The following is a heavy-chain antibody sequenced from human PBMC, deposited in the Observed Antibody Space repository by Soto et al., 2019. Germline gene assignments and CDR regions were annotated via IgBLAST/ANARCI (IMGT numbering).Heavy chain of an antibody. J-gene: IGHJ6*02. CDR2: ISYDGSNK. D-gene: IGHD4-17*01. Sequence: PGGSLILSCAASGFTFSSYSMHWVRQAPGKGLEWVAVISYDGSNKYYADSVKGRFTISRDNSKNTLYLQMNSLRAEDTAVYYCARVGSGDYVLYYYYGMDVWGQGTTVTVSS. V-gene: IGHV3-30-3*01. CDR3: ARVGSGDYVLYYYYGMDV. CDR1: GFTFSSYS.